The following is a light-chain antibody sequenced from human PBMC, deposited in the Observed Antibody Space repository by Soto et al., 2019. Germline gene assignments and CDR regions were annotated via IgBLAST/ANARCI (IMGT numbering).Light chain of an antibody. CDR3: HHRSHLPWT. V-gene: IGKV3-11*01. CDR1: QSVGRL. CDR2: DGE. Sequence: VLTQSPTTLSLSPGARATLSCRASQSVGRLVAWYQHRSGRAPRLLIYDGESRAPGIPARFSGSGSGTDFTINISRLEPEDFAVYYCHHRSHLPWTFGRGTKVEVK. J-gene: IGKJ1*01.